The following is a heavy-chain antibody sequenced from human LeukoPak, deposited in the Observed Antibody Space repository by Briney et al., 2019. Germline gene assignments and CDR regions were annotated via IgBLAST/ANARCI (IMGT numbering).Heavy chain of an antibody. CDR2: IGSSSSTI. V-gene: IGHV3-48*01. D-gene: IGHD2-15*01. CDR3: ARVLSYCSGGSCFFYFDY. Sequence: AGGSLRLSCAAAGFTFRSYSINWVRQAPGKWLEWVSYIGSSSSTIYYADSVKGRFTISRDNAKNSLYLQMNSLRAEDTAVYYCARVLSYCSGGSCFFYFDYWGQGTLVTVSS. CDR1: GFTFRSYS. J-gene: IGHJ4*02.